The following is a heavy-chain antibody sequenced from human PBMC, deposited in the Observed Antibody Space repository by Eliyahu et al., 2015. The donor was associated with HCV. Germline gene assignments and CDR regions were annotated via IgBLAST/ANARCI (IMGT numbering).Heavy chain of an antibody. Sequence: VQLLESGGGLVQPGGSLRLSCVASGFTFNSYAMXWVRQAPGKGLEWVXGISGSGGTTYYADSVQGRFTISRDNFKSTLYLQLSRLRAEDTAVYYCAKDPPSIPGRPDYFDYWGQGTLVTVSS. V-gene: IGHV3-23*01. CDR1: GFTFNSYA. CDR2: ISGSGGTT. CDR3: AKDPPSIPGRPDYFDY. D-gene: IGHD6-6*01. J-gene: IGHJ4*02.